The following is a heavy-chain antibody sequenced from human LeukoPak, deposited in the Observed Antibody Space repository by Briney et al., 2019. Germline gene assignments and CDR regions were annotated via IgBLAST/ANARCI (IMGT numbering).Heavy chain of an antibody. CDR2: ISISSNYI. CDR3: ARGSRFGVVERDAFDI. J-gene: IGHJ3*02. V-gene: IGHV3-21*01. Sequence: PGGSLRLSCAASGFTFSRYCMSWVRQAPGEGLEWVSSISISSNYIYYSDSVTGRFTISRDNAKNSLYLQVNSLRAEDTAVYYCARGSRFGVVERDAFDIWGVGTMVTVSS. D-gene: IGHD3-3*01. CDR1: GFTFSRYC.